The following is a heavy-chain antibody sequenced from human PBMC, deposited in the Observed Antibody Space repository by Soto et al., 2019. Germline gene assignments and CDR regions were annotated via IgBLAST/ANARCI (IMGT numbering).Heavy chain of an antibody. D-gene: IGHD6-19*01. CDR2: IHPSDSES. Sequence: PGESLKISCKGSGYTFTDYWITWVRQMPGRGLEWMGRIHPSDSESNYSPSFQGHVTFSVDKPINTAYVQWSSLQASDTAMYYCARENFDSSGRVWGQGTQVTVSS. CDR1: GYTFTDYW. J-gene: IGHJ4*02. CDR3: ARENFDSSGRV. V-gene: IGHV5-10-1*01.